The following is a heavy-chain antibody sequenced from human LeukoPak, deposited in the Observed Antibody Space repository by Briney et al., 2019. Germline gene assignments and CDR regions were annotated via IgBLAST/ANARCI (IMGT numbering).Heavy chain of an antibody. V-gene: IGHV3-21*01. Sequence: PGRSLRLSCAASGFTFSNYGMHWVRQAPGKGLEWVSSISSSSSYIYYADSVKGRFTISRENAKNSLYLQMNSLRAEDTAVYYCATNTAMVPYYYGMDVWGQGTTVTVSS. D-gene: IGHD5-18*01. J-gene: IGHJ6*02. CDR2: ISSSSSYI. CDR1: GFTFSNYG. CDR3: ATNTAMVPYYYGMDV.